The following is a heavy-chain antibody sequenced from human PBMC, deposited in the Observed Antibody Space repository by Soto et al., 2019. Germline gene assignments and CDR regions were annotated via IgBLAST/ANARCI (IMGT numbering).Heavy chain of an antibody. CDR3: AREEGTAVAGKGPWGY. J-gene: IGHJ4*02. Sequence: QVQLVQSGAEVKKPGASVKASCKASGYTFTSYYMHWVRQAPGQGLEWLRIIKPSGGSTSYGQKYRGRVTMTRDTSTSTVYMELSSVRSEDTAVYYCAREEGTAVAGKGPWGYWGQRTLVTVSS. D-gene: IGHD6-19*01. CDR2: IKPSGGST. V-gene: IGHV1-46*01. CDR1: GYTFTSYY.